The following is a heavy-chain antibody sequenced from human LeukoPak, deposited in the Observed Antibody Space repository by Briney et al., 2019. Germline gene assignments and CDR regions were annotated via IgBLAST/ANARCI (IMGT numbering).Heavy chain of an antibody. CDR1: GFTFSSYE. J-gene: IGHJ6*02. CDR3: ARDQTAYGSGSYHEYYYYYGMDV. D-gene: IGHD3-10*01. V-gene: IGHV3-48*03. CDR2: ISSSGSTI. Sequence: GGSLRLSRAASGFTFSSYEMNWVRQAPGKGLEWVSYISSSGSTIYYADSVKGRFTISRDNAKNSLYLQMNSLRAEDTAVYYCARDQTAYGSGSYHEYYYYYGMDVWGQGTTVTVSS.